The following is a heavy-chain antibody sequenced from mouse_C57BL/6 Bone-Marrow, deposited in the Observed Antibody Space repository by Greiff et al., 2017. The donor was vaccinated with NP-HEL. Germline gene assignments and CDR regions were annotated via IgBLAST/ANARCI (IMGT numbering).Heavy chain of an antibody. D-gene: IGHD1-1*01. V-gene: IGHV3-5*01. CDR2: IYYSGTI. J-gene: IGHJ2*01. CDR1: GISITTGNYR. Sequence: VQLKQSGPGLVKPSQPGFLTCTVPGISITTGNYRWSWIRQFPGHKLEWIGYIYYSGTITYNPSLTSRTTITRDTPKNQFFLEMNSLTAEDTATYYCAQRFTTVPPIDYWGQGTTLSVSS. CDR3: AQRFTTVPPIDY.